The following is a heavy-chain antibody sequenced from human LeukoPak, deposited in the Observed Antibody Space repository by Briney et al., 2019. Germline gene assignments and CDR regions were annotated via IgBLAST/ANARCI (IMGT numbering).Heavy chain of an antibody. V-gene: IGHV3-23*01. Sequence: HAGGSLRLSCAASGFTFSSYAMSWVRQAPGKGLEWVSAISGSGGSTYYADSVKGRFTISRDNAKNSLYLQMNSLRAEDTAVYYCARVVVVPAARLHPSEDYYYYYMDVWGKGTTVAVSS. CDR2: ISGSGGST. D-gene: IGHD2-2*01. CDR1: GFTFSSYA. J-gene: IGHJ6*03. CDR3: ARVVVVPAARLHPSEDYYYYYMDV.